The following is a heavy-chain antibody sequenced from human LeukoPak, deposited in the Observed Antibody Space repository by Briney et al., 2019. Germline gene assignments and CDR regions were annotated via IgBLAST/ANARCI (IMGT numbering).Heavy chain of an antibody. J-gene: IGHJ5*02. V-gene: IGHV4-59*08. D-gene: IGHD4-17*01. Sequence: PSETLSLTCTVSGGSISSYYWSWIRQPPGKGLEWIGYIYYSGSTNYNPSLKSRVTISVDTSKNQFSLKLSSVTAADTAVYYCARRLPIYGDYDFDPWGQGTLVTVSS. CDR2: IYYSGST. CDR3: ARRLPIYGDYDFDP. CDR1: GGSISSYY.